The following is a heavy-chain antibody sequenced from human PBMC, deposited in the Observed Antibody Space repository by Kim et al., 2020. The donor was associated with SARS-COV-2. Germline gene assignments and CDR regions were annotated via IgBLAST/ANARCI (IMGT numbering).Heavy chain of an antibody. CDR3: ARAPWGAAAGNWFDP. Sequence: SVKVSCKASGGTFSSYAISWVRQAPGQGLEWMGGIIPIFGTANYAQKFQGRVTITADESTSTAYMELSSLRSEDTAVYYCARAPWGAAAGNWFDPWGQGTLVTVTS. V-gene: IGHV1-69*13. CDR1: GGTFSSYA. CDR2: IIPIFGTA. J-gene: IGHJ5*02. D-gene: IGHD6-13*01.